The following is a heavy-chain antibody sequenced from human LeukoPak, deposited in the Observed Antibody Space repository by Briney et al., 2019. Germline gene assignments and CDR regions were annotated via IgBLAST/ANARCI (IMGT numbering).Heavy chain of an antibody. Sequence: GASVKVSCKASGYTFTSYGISWVRQAPGQGLEWMGWISAYNGNTNYAQKLQGRVTMTTDTSTSTAYMELSRLRSDDTAVYYCARAYSYVDIVATTDFDYWGQGTLVTVSS. CDR3: ARAYSYVDIVATTDFDY. V-gene: IGHV1-18*01. J-gene: IGHJ4*02. CDR2: ISAYNGNT. D-gene: IGHD5-12*01. CDR1: GYTFTSYG.